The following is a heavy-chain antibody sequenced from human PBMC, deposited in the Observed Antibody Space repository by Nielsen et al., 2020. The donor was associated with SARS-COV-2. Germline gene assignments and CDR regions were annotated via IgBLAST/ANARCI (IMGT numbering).Heavy chain of an antibody. D-gene: IGHD3-10*01. CDR3: ARGIWFGEFLLDYNWFDP. CDR2: ISYDGSNK. CDR1: GFTFSSYA. J-gene: IGHJ5*02. Sequence: GGSLRLSCAASGFTFSSYAMHWVRQAPGKGLEWVAVISYDGSNKYYADSVKGRFTISRDNSKNTLYLQMNSLRAEDTAVYYCARGIWFGEFLLDYNWFDPWGQGTLVTVSS. V-gene: IGHV3-30-3*01.